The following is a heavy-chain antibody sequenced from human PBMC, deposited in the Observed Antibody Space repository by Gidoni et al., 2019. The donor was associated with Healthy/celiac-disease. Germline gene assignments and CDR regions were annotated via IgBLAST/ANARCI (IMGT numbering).Heavy chain of an antibody. CDR1: GFSLSNARMG. CDR2: IFSNDEK. Sequence: QVTLKESGPVLVKPTETLTLTCTVSGFSLSNARMGVSWIRQPPGKALEWLAHIFSNDEKSYSTSLKSRLTISKDTSKSQVVLTMTNMDPVDTATYYCARIRAQPYQLPTYYYYYMDVWGKGTTVTVSS. J-gene: IGHJ6*03. CDR3: ARIRAQPYQLPTYYYYYMDV. V-gene: IGHV2-26*01. D-gene: IGHD2-2*01.